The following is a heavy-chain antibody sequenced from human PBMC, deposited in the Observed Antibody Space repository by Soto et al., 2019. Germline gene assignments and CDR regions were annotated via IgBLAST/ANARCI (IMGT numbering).Heavy chain of an antibody. CDR1: GFTFSSSA. D-gene: IGHD3-22*01. V-gene: IGHV3-30-3*01. CDR2: ISYDGSNK. CDR3: AILFLRPYDSSGDYPAFDAFDI. Sequence: GGSLRLSCAASGFTFSSSAMHWVRQAPGKGLKRVAVISYDGSNKYYADSVKGRFTISRDNSKNTLYLQMNSLRAEDTAVYYCAILFLRPYDSSGDYPAFDAFDIWGQGTMITVSS. J-gene: IGHJ3*02.